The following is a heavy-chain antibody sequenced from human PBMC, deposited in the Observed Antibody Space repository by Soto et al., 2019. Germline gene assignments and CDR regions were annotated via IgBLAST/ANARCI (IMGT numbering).Heavy chain of an antibody. CDR3: ARGSKLERDALDI. CDR1: GVSINSGGYY. CDR2: IYDTGHT. V-gene: IGHV4-31*03. Sequence: QVQMQESGPGLVKPSQTLSLTCSVSGVSINSGGYYWSWIRHHPGKGLEWIGYIYDTGHTFYNPSLKSRVAIALDTAKNKFSLKLSSVTAADPAVYYCARGSKLERDALDIWGQGTIVTVSS. D-gene: IGHD1-1*01. J-gene: IGHJ3*02.